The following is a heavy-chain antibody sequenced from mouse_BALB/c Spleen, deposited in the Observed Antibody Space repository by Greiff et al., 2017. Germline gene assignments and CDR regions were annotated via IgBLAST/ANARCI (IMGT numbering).Heavy chain of an antibody. J-gene: IGHJ3*01. Sequence: VQRVESGPGLVAPSQTLSITCAASGFSFTSYGVHWVRQPPGKGLEWLGVICAGGSTNYNSAVMSRLCINKDNSNSHVFFKMNSLQTDDTAMYYCASDPAWFAYWGQGTLVTVSA. CDR2: ICAGGST. CDR1: GFSFTSYG. CDR3: ASDPAWFAY. V-gene: IGHV2-9*02.